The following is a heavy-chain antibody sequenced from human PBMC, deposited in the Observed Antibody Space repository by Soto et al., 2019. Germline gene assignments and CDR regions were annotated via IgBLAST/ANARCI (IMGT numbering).Heavy chain of an antibody. D-gene: IGHD1-26*01. CDR1: GFPFNNAW. CDR3: AIDAPTSKWDTGHFDH. Sequence: GGSLRVSCAGSGFPFNNAWMTWVRQAPGQGLEWIGRITSRTYGATTDYAAPVEGRFSISRDDSKNMVFLQMNSLKTEDTAVYYCAIDAPTSKWDTGHFDHWGQGTLVTVSS. V-gene: IGHV3-15*01. CDR2: ITSRTYGATT. J-gene: IGHJ4*02.